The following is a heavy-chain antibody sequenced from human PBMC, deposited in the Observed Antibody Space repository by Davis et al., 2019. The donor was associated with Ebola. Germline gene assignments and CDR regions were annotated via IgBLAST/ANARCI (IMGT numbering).Heavy chain of an antibody. J-gene: IGHJ3*02. CDR3: ARTSIVGTTTTASDI. V-gene: IGHV1-18*01. CDR1: CDTFTSYG. CDR2: ISAYNGNT. D-gene: IGHD1-26*01. Sequence: ASLMVSCKAACDTFTSYGISWGRQAAGQGVEWRGWISAYNGNTNYAQKYQGRVTMTTDTSTGTAYMELRSLRSDDTAVYFCARTSIVGTTTTASDIWGQGTMVTVSS.